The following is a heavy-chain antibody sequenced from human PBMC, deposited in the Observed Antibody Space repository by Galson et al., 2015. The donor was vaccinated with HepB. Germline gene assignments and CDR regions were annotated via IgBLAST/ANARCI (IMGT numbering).Heavy chain of an antibody. Sequence: ETLSLTCSVSHGSINNYYWSWIRQSPGNRLEWIGYIYYNGDTTYNPSLGYRVGMSVDTSVNQVSLWLTSVTAADAAVYYCARHPGRGSVGYAFDLWGQGTLVTVSA. CDR2: IYYNGDT. V-gene: IGHV4-59*08. D-gene: IGHD5-12*01. CDR3: ARHPGRGSVGYAFDL. CDR1: HGSINNYY. J-gene: IGHJ4*02.